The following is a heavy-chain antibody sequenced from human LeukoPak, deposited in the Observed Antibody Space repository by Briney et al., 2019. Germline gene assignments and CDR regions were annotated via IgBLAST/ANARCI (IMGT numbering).Heavy chain of an antibody. CDR1: GFTFSSYG. CDR3: AREKYSSGRGLDY. D-gene: IGHD6-19*01. CDR2: IWYDGSNK. J-gene: IGHJ4*02. Sequence: GRSLRLSCAASGFTFSSYGMHWVRQAPGKGLEWVAVIWYDGSNKYYADSVKGRFTISRDNSKNTLYLQMNSLRAEDTAVYYCAREKYSSGRGLDYWGQGTLVTVSS. V-gene: IGHV3-33*01.